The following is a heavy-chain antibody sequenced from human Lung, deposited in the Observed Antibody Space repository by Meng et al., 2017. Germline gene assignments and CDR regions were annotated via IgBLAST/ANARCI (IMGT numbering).Heavy chain of an antibody. CDR3: ARDEDISAAGKLFGDY. D-gene: IGHD6-13*01. CDR2: IDPKSGDP. CDR1: GYYFLDYW. J-gene: IGHJ4*02. Sequence: GKVLEAGAGVRKPGASVKVSCKPSGYYFLDYWLHWVRRAPGHGLEWMGRIDPKSGDPHYAQRFQGRVTMTGDTSISTAYMELSGLRSDDTAMYYCARDEDISAAGKLFGDYWGQGTLVTVSS. V-gene: IGHV1-2*06.